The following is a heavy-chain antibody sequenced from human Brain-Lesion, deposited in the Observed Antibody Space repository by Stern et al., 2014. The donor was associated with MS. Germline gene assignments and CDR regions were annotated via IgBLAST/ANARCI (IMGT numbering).Heavy chain of an antibody. J-gene: IGHJ4*02. V-gene: IGHV3-9*01. D-gene: IGHD1-14*01. CDR3: ARDITGSSAYFAY. Sequence: QLVESGGDLVQPGRSLRLSCAAFGFPFDDYAMHWVRPAPGKGLEWVAGISWNSGTIGYADSVKGRFTTSRDNAYSSLYLQMNSLRPEDTALYYCARDITGSSAYFAYWGQGTLVTVSS. CDR2: ISWNSGTI. CDR1: GFPFDDYA.